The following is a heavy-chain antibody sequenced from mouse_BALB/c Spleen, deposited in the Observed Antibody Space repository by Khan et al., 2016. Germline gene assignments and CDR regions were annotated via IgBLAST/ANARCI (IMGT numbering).Heavy chain of an antibody. D-gene: IGHD2-1*01. CDR3: NAIYYGNYIYFDS. Sequence: EVQLQESGAELVRSGASVRLSCTASGFNIKDYYIHWVKQRPEQGLEWIGWIDPENGATEYAPKFQGKATMTADTSSNTAYLQLSRLTSEDTAVYYCNAIYYGNYIYFDSWGQGTTLTVSS. J-gene: IGHJ2*01. CDR2: IDPENGAT. CDR1: GFNIKDYY. V-gene: IGHV14-4*02.